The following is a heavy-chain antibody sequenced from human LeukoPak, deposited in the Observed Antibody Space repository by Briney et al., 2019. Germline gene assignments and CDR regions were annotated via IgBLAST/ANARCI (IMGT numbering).Heavy chain of an antibody. J-gene: IGHJ5*02. CDR2: INSDGSST. CDR3: ASHSSSWYEGWFDP. V-gene: IGHV3-74*01. Sequence: GGSLRLSCAASGFTFSSYWMHWVRQAPGKGLVWVSRINSDGSSTSYADSVKGRFTISRDNAKNTLYLQMNSLGAEDTAVYYCASHSSSWYEGWFDPWGQGTLVTVSS. D-gene: IGHD6-13*01. CDR1: GFTFSSYW.